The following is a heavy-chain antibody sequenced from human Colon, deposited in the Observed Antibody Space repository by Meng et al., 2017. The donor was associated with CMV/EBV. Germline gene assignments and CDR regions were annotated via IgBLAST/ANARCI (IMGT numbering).Heavy chain of an antibody. CDR2: ISWDGGIS. J-gene: IGHJ6*02. V-gene: IGHV3-43D*03. D-gene: IGHD3-10*01. CDR3: ARGIATGGFYAMDA. Sequence: GGSLRLSCAASGFKFDDFAMHWVRQGPGKGLEWVSLISWDGGISRYADSVKGRFTISRDNSRNFLFLEMNSLSSEDSGLYFCARGIATGGFYAMDAWGQGTTVTVSS. CDR1: GFKFDDFA.